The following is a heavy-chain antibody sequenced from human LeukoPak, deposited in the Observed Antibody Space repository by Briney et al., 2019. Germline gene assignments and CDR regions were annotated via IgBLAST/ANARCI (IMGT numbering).Heavy chain of an antibody. J-gene: IGHJ4*02. D-gene: IGHD6-19*01. V-gene: IGHV3-21*01. CDR2: ISSSSSYI. Sequence: GGSPRLSCAASGFTFSSYSMNWVRQAPGKGLEWVSSISSSSSYIYYADSVKGRFTISRDNAKNSLYLQMNSLRAEDTAVYYCARGSIAVAGTEDYWGQGTLVTVSS. CDR3: ARGSIAVAGTEDY. CDR1: GFTFSSYS.